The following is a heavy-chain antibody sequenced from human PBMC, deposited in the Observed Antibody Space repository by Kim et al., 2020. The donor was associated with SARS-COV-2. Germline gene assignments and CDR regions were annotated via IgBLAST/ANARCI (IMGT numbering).Heavy chain of an antibody. V-gene: IGHV3-30-3*01. D-gene: IGHD4-17*01. CDR1: GFTFSSYA. CDR3: ARDLPLRTFDS. Sequence: GGSLRLSCAASGFTFSSYAMHWVRQAPGKGLEWVAVISYDGSNKYYADSVKGRFTISRDNSKTTLYLQMNSLRAEDTAVSYCARDLPLRTFDSWGQGTLV. CDR2: ISYDGSNK. J-gene: IGHJ4*02.